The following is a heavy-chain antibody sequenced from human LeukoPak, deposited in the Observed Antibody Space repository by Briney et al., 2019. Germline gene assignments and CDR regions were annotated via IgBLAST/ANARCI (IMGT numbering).Heavy chain of an antibody. Sequence: ASVKVSCKASGGTFSSYAISWVRQAPGQGLEWMGWINAGNGNTKYSQKFQGRVTITRDTSASTAYMELSSLRSEDTAVYYCARDFLGGYDYEGYWGQGTLVTVSS. V-gene: IGHV1-3*01. CDR2: INAGNGNT. CDR1: GGTFSSYA. J-gene: IGHJ4*02. CDR3: ARDFLGGYDYEGY. D-gene: IGHD5-12*01.